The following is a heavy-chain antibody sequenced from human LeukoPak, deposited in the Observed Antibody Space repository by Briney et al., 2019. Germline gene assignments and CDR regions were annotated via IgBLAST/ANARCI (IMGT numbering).Heavy chain of an antibody. CDR3: ANIYCSGGTCTYFDD. J-gene: IGHJ4*02. V-gene: IGHV3-9*01. D-gene: IGHD2-15*01. CDR2: TSWNSGSI. Sequence: PGRSLRLSCAASGFTFDDYAMHWVRQAPGKGLEWVSGTSWNSGSIGYADSVKGRFTISRDNAKNSLYLQMNSLRAEDTAVYYCANIYCSGGTCTYFDDWGQGTLVTVSS. CDR1: GFTFDDYA.